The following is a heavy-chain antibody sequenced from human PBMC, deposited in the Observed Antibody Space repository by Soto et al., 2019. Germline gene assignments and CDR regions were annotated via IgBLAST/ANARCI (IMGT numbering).Heavy chain of an antibody. CDR3: ARVERGTATTVVDAFDI. Sequence: PEETLSLTCAVYGGFVSSGSYYWSWIRQPPGKGLEWIGEMSHSGGTHFNTSLKSRVTISVDTSKNQISLKMSSVTAADTALYFCARVERGTATTVVDAFDIWGPGTMVTVSS. J-gene: IGHJ3*02. V-gene: IGHV4-61*01. CDR1: GGFVSSGSYY. D-gene: IGHD1-1*01. CDR2: MSHSGGT.